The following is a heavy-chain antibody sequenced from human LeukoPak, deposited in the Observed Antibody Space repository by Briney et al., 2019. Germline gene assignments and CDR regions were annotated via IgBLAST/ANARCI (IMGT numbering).Heavy chain of an antibody. CDR3: ARVHLFGGDLYYFDY. CDR1: GFTFDDYG. CDR2: INWNGGST. V-gene: IGHV3-20*04. J-gene: IGHJ4*02. Sequence: GGSLRLSCAASGFTFDDYGMSWVRQAPGKGLEWVSGINWNGGSTGYADSVKGRFTISRDNAKNSLYLQMNSLRAEDTALYYCARVHLFGGDLYYFDYWGQGTLVTVSS. D-gene: IGHD3-10*02.